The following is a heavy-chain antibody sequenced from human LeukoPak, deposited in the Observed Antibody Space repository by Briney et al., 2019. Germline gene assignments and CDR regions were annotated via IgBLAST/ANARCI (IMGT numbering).Heavy chain of an antibody. Sequence: GGSLRLSCAASGLSFSSYEMNWIRQAPGKGLEWVSYISSSGSTTHYADSVKGRFTISRDNAKNSLYLQMNSLRAEDTAVYYCARDDYYDKGYWRQGTLVTVSS. CDR3: ARDDYYDKGY. D-gene: IGHD3-22*01. CDR1: GLSFSSYE. V-gene: IGHV3-48*03. CDR2: ISSSGSTT. J-gene: IGHJ4*02.